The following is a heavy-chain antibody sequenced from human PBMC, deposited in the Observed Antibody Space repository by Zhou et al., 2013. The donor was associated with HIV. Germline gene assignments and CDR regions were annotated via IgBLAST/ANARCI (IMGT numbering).Heavy chain of an antibody. CDR2: IIPFFDVP. Sequence: QVQLVQSGAEVRKPGSSVKVSCRVSGDTFRSSYAITWVRQAPGQGLEWMGTIIPFFDVPNYAQKFQGRVTITTDEGTSTAYMELRSLRSEDTAVYYCATRGGNYYDSGGEDYFDYWGQGTLVTVSS. CDR3: ATRGGNYYDSGGEDYFDY. V-gene: IGHV1-69*05. D-gene: IGHD3-22*01. CDR1: GDTFRSSYA. J-gene: IGHJ4*02.